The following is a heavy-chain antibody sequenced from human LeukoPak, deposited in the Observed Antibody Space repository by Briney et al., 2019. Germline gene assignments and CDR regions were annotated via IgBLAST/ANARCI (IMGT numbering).Heavy chain of an antibody. V-gene: IGHV3-21*01. CDR3: ARGGLYGMDV. CDR1: GFTFSRYS. CDR2: ISSSSSYI. Sequence: GGSLRLSCAACGFTFSRYSMNWVRQAPGKGLEWVSSISSSSSYIYYADSVKGRFTISRDNAKNSLYLQMNSLRAEDTAVYYCARGGLYGMDVWGKGTTVTVSS. J-gene: IGHJ6*04.